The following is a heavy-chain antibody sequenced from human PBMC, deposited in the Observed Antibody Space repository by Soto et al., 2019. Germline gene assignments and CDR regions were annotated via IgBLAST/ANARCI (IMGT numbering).Heavy chain of an antibody. Sequence: QVQLQESGPGLLKPSETLSLTCTVSGGSISSYFYIWVRQPPGKGLEWIGSVYYTVTTDYNPSVKSRVTISVDTSKTRFSLNLRSVTAADPALDYCARVLAAVPRAFDYWGRGTLVTVSP. CDR3: ARVLAAVPRAFDY. J-gene: IGHJ4*02. CDR2: VYYTVTT. V-gene: IGHV4-59*01. D-gene: IGHD6-13*01. CDR1: GGSISSYF.